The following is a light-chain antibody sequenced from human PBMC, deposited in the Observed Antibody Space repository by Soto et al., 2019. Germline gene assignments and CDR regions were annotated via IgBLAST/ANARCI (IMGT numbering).Light chain of an antibody. J-gene: IGKJ5*01. CDR1: QSVGTR. CDR3: HQYETWPLT. CDR2: DAS. V-gene: IGKV3-15*01. Sequence: EILMTQSPATLSVSPGERRTLSCRASQSVGTRLAWYQQKRGQAPRLLIHDASTRATGIPARFSGGGSGTEFTLTISSLQSEDFAVYFCHQYETWPLTFGQGTRLEI.